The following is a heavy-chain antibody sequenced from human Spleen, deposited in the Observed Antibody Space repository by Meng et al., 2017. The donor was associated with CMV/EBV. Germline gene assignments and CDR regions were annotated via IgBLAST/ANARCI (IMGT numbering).Heavy chain of an antibody. CDR3: ARQEYGFDI. J-gene: IGHJ3*02. CDR2: IDPNTGDT. Sequence: GESLKISCAASTVIFSSYGMHWVRQAPGQGLEWMGWIDPNTGDTNYAANFRARVTMTRDTSISTAYLQLYWLTPDDTAVYYCARQEYGFDIWGQGTMVTVSS. CDR1: TVIFSSYG. V-gene: IGHV1-2*02.